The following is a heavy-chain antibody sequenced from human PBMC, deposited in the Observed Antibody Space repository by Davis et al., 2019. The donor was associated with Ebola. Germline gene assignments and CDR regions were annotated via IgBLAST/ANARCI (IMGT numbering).Heavy chain of an antibody. CDR3: AREIRFLEWTSPDY. CDR1: GFTFSSYE. D-gene: IGHD3-3*01. CDR2: ISSSGSTI. V-gene: IGHV3-48*03. Sequence: PGGSLRLSCAASGFTFSSYEMNWVRQAPGKGLEWVSYISSSGSTIYYADSVKGRFTISRDNAKNSLYLQMNSLRAEDTAVYYCAREIRFLEWTSPDYWGQGTLVTVSS. J-gene: IGHJ4*02.